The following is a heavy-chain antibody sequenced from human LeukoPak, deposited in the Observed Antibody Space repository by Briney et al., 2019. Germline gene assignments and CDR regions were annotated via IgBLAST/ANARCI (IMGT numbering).Heavy chain of an antibody. Sequence: GGSLRLSCAASGFTFDDHTMHWVRQAPGKGLEWVSLISWDGGSKYYADSVKGRFTISRDNSKNSLYLQMNSLRTEGTALYYCAKDSSTGDYYMDVWGKGTTVTVSS. CDR3: AKDSSTGDYYMDV. CDR1: GFTFDDHT. J-gene: IGHJ6*03. V-gene: IGHV3-43*01. CDR2: ISWDGGSK. D-gene: IGHD2-2*01.